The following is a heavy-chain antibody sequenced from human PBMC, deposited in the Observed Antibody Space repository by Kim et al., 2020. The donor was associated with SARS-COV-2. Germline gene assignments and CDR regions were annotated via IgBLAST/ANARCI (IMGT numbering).Heavy chain of an antibody. CDR2: INSDGIIT. Sequence: SLLLSFSSSFFPFLPSFIPWFRQVPGKGLEWVSRINSDGIITTYADSVKGRFTISRDNAKNTLYLQMNSLRAEDTAVYSCARVSGSGSFFFDYWGHGT. V-gene: IGHV3-74*03. CDR1: FFPFLPSF. D-gene: IGHD1-26*01. CDR3: ARVSGSGSFFFDY. J-gene: IGHJ4*01.